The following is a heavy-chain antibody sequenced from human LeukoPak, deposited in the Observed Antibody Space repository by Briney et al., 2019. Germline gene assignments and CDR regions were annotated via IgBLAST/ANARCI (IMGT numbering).Heavy chain of an antibody. CDR2: IYYSGST. D-gene: IGHD3-3*01. J-gene: IGHJ1*01. CDR1: GGSISSSSSY. Sequence: SETLSLTCTVSGGSISSSSSYWGWIRQPPGKGLEWIGSIYYSGSTYYNPSLKSRVTISVDTSKNQFSLKLSSVTAADTAVYYCARLFVAEYFQHWGQGTLVTVSS. V-gene: IGHV4-39*01. CDR3: ARLFVAEYFQH.